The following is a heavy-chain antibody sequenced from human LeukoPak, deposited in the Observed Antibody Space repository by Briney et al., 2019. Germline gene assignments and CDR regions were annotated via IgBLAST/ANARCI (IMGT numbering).Heavy chain of an antibody. J-gene: IGHJ4*02. CDR1: GGSISSSSYY. V-gene: IGHV4-39*01. D-gene: IGHD1-26*01. CDR2: IYYSGGA. CDR3: ARLSGSYYSDFDY. Sequence: SETLSLTCTVSGGSISSSSYYWGWIRQPPGKGLEWIGSIYYSGGAYYNPSLKSRVTISVDTSKNQFSLRLSSVTAADTAVYYCARLSGSYYSDFDYWGQGTLVTVSS.